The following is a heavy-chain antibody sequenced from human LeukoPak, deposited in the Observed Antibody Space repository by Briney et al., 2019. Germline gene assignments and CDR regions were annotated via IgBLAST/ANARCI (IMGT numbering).Heavy chain of an antibody. V-gene: IGHV4-34*01. CDR3: ARDARFGELVDY. CDR1: GGSFSGYY. J-gene: IGHJ4*02. D-gene: IGHD3-10*01. Sequence: SETLSLTCAVYGGSFSGYYWSWIRQPPGKGLEWIGEINHSGSTNYNPSLKSRVTISVDTSKNQFSLKLTSVTAADTAVYYCARDARFGELVDYWGQGTLVTVSS. CDR2: INHSGST.